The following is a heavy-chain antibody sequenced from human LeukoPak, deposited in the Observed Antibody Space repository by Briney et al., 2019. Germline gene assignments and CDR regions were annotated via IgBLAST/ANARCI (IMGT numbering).Heavy chain of an antibody. D-gene: IGHD7-27*01. Sequence: GGSLRLSCAASGFTLCSFAMTGPRQAPGKGREWLSAISGTGGSTYYADSVRGRFTISRDSSKNTLYLQMNSLRAEDTAVYYCAKDRTGDKPYYFDYWGQGTLVTVSS. CDR1: GFTLCSFA. J-gene: IGHJ4*02. CDR3: AKDRTGDKPYYFDY. V-gene: IGHV3-23*01. CDR2: ISGTGGST.